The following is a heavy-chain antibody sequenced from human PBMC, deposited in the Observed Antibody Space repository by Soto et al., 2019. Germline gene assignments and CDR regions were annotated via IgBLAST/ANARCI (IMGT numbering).Heavy chain of an antibody. V-gene: IGHV4-30-4*01. D-gene: IGHD2-2*01. Sequence: SETLSLTCTVSGGSISSGDYYWSWIRQPPGKGLEWIGYIYYSGSTYYNPSLKSRVTISVDTSKNQFSLKLSSVTAADTAVYYCARESLGYCSSTSCSVGYGMDVWGQGTTVTVSS. J-gene: IGHJ6*02. CDR1: GGSISSGDYY. CDR3: ARESLGYCSSTSCSVGYGMDV. CDR2: IYYSGST.